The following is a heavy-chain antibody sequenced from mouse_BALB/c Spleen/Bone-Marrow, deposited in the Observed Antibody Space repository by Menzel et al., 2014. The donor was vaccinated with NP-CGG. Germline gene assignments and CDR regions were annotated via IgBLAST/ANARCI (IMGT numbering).Heavy chain of an antibody. CDR3: ARDRRYDLAWFAY. D-gene: IGHD2-14*01. Sequence: EVKLVESGGGLVQPGGSLRLSCATSGFTFTDYYMSWVRQPPGKALEWLGFIRNKVNGYTTEYSASVKGRFTISRDNSQSILYLQMNTLRAEDSATYYCARDRRYDLAWFAYWGQGTLVTVSA. CDR2: IRNKVNGYTT. CDR1: GFTFTDYY. V-gene: IGHV7-3*02. J-gene: IGHJ3*01.